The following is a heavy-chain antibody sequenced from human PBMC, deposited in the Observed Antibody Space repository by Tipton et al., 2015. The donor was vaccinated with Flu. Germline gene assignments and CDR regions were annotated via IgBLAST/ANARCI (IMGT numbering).Heavy chain of an antibody. V-gene: IGHV3-49*04. CDR2: IRSKAYGGTT. J-gene: IGHJ4*02. CDR1: GFTLGDYA. D-gene: IGHD5-12*01. CDR3: SREGDGGGYDSKFDC. Sequence: LSCTASGFTLGDYAMSWVRQAPGKGLEWVGFIRSKAYGGTTQYAASVKGRFTISRDDSKSIAYLQMNSLKTEDTAVYYCSREGDGGGYDSKFDCWGQGTLVTVSS.